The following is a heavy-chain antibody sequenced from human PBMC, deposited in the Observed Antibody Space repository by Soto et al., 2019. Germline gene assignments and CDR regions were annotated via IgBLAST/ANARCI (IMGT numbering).Heavy chain of an antibody. J-gene: IGHJ4*02. CDR1: GGSISSGGYS. CDR2: IYHSGST. V-gene: IGHV4-30-2*01. D-gene: IGHD6-6*01. Sequence: PSETLSLTCAVSGGSISSGGYSWSWIRQPPGKGLEWIGYIYHSGSTCYNPSLKSRVTISVDRSKNQFSLKLSSVTAADTAVYYCARSYSSSSPLFDYWGQGTLVTVSS. CDR3: ARSYSSSSPLFDY.